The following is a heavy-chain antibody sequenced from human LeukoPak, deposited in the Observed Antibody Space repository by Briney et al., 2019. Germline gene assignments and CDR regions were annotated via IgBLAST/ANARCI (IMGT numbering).Heavy chain of an antibody. CDR2: IYSGGST. V-gene: IGHV3-53*01. CDR1: GFTVSSNY. Sequence: PGGSLRLSCAASGFTVSSNYMSWVRQAPGKGLEWVSVIYSGGSTYYADPVKGRFTTSRDNSKNTLYLQMNSLRAEDTAVYYCARERKDGYNLYYLDYWGQGTLVTVSS. D-gene: IGHD5-24*01. CDR3: ARERKDGYNLYYLDY. J-gene: IGHJ4*02.